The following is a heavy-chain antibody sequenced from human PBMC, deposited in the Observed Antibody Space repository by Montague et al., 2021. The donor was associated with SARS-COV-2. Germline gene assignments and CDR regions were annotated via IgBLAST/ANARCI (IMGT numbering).Heavy chain of an antibody. Sequence: TLSLTCTVSGASISSASYYWRWVRRPAGKALEWIGHIYTSEIANYNPSLKSRVTISIDTSKNQFSLKLNSVTAADTAVCYCASAPYSSSWTGFGDYYYLMDVWGRGTTVTVSS. CDR3: ASAPYSSSWTGFGDYYYLMDV. CDR2: IYTSEIA. V-gene: IGHV4-61*09. D-gene: IGHD6-13*01. J-gene: IGHJ6*02. CDR1: GASISSASYY.